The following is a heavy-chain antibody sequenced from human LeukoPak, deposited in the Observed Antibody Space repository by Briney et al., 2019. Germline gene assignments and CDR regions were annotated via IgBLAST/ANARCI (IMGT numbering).Heavy chain of an antibody. CDR3: AKDLWGYFDY. J-gene: IGHJ4*02. CDR2: ISASRGSI. CDR1: GLTFSNYA. V-gene: IGHV3-23*01. Sequence: PGGSLRLSCAASGLTFSNYAMNWVRQTPGKGLEWVSGISASRGSIYYADAVKGRFTISRDNSMNTVYLQMNSLRAEDTAVYYCAKDLWGYFDYWGQGTLVTVSS. D-gene: IGHD3-16*01.